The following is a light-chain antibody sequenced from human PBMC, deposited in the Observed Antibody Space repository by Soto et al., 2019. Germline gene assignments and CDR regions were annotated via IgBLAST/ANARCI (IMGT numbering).Light chain of an antibody. CDR1: QSVSSY. Sequence: EIVLTQSPATLSLSPGERATLSCRASQSVSSYLAWYQQKPGQAPRLLIYDASNRATGIPARFSGSGSGKDFTLTISSLETEDFAVYYCQQRSNWPLTFGGGTKGDQT. CDR3: QQRSNWPLT. V-gene: IGKV3-11*01. J-gene: IGKJ4*01. CDR2: DAS.